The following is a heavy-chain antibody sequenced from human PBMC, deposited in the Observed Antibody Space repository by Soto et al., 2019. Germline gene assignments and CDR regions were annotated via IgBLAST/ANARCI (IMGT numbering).Heavy chain of an antibody. Sequence: PGGSLRLSCAASGFRFDDYNIHWVRQAPGKGLEWVSLITWNGGNTYYADSVKGRFTISRDGTTESVSLQMTSLKREDTGLYYCARETLSFGSALDAWGEATMVTVSS. CDR2: ITWNGGNT. V-gene: IGHV3-43*01. D-gene: IGHD3-3*01. CDR1: GFRFDDYN. J-gene: IGHJ4*03. CDR3: ARETLSFGSALDA.